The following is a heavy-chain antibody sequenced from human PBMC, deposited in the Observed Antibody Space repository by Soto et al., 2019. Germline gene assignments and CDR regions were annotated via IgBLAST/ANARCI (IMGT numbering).Heavy chain of an antibody. Sequence: ASVKVSFKASGYTFSSYRITWLRQAPGQGLEWVGWISAYNGDTAYAQKFQHRVTMTTDTSTTTAYMELRTLRSDDTVVYYCARTHVPGAPHFDFWGQGTLVTVSS. CDR1: GYTFSSYR. J-gene: IGHJ4*02. V-gene: IGHV1-18*01. D-gene: IGHD2-2*01. CDR3: ARTHVPGAPHFDF. CDR2: ISAYNGDT.